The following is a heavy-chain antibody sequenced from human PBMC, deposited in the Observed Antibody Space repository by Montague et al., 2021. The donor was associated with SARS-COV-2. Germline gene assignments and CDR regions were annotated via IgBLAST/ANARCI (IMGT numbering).Heavy chain of an antibody. CDR3: ARLLRSCTNGVCRTYHYYAMDV. J-gene: IGHJ6*02. CDR2: IYYSGST. V-gene: IGHV4-59*01. D-gene: IGHD2-8*01. Sequence: SETLSLTCSVSGGSISGYYWSWLRQPPGKGLGWIGDIYYSGSTKYNPSLKSRVTISVDRSKNQFSLNLNSVTAADTAVYFCARLLRSCTNGVCRTYHYYAMDVWGQGSTVTVSS. CDR1: GGSISGYY.